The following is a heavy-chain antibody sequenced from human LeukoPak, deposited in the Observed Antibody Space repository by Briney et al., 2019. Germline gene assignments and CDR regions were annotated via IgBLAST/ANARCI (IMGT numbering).Heavy chain of an antibody. J-gene: IGHJ4*02. CDR2: IYHSGST. V-gene: IGHV4-4*02. Sequence: SGTLSLTCAVSGGSISNSNWWSWVRQPPGKGLEWIGEIYHSGSTNYNPSLKSRVTISVDTSKNQFSLKLSPVTAADTAVYYCARGPFSGSYSGDYFDYWGQGTLVTVSS. D-gene: IGHD1-26*01. CDR1: GGSISNSNW. CDR3: ARGPFSGSYSGDYFDY.